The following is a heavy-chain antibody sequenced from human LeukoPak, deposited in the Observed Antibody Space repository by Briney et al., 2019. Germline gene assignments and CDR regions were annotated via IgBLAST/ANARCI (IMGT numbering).Heavy chain of an antibody. Sequence: GGSLRLSCAASGFTFSSYGMHWVRQAPGKGLERVAVISYDGSNKYYADSVKGRFTISRDNSKNTLYLQMNSLRAEDTAVYYGANGDYWGQGTLVTVSS. J-gene: IGHJ4*02. V-gene: IGHV3-30*18. CDR1: GFTFSSYG. CDR3: ANGDY. CDR2: ISYDGSNK.